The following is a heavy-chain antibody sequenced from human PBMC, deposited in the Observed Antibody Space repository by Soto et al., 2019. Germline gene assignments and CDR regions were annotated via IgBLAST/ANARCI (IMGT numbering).Heavy chain of an antibody. CDR1: GASITSSEW. V-gene: IGHV4-4*02. CDR2: SYHGGTT. J-gene: IGHJ4*02. CDR3: ARDFKAPNDAWAFDY. D-gene: IGHD3-16*01. Sequence: QVQLQESGPGLVMPSGTLSLTCAVSGASITSSEWWNWVRQPPGRGLEWIGESYHGGTTIYNPSLKSRVTISVDESKNHFTLKMTSVTVADTAVYYCARDFKAPNDAWAFDYWGQGTLVTVSS.